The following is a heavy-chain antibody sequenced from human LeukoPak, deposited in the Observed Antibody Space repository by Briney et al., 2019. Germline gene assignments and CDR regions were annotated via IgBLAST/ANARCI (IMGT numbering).Heavy chain of an antibody. CDR2: INHSGST. Sequence: SETLSLTCAVYGGSFSGYYWSWLRQPPGKGLEWIGEINHSGSTNYNPSLKSRVTISVDTSKNQFSLKLSSVTAADTAVHYCARVYCSSTSCYGSGVDYWGQGTLVTVSS. CDR3: ARVYCSSTSCYGSGVDY. J-gene: IGHJ4*02. D-gene: IGHD2-2*01. V-gene: IGHV4-34*01. CDR1: GGSFSGYY.